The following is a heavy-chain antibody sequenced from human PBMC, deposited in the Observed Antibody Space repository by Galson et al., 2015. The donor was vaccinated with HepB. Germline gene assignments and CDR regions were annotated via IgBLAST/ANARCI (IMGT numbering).Heavy chain of an antibody. CDR1: GFTFSNYA. CDR2: ISVGGGST. V-gene: IGHV3-23*01. CDR3: AKPLGRSGGRTGFEY. D-gene: IGHD2-15*01. J-gene: IGHJ4*02. Sequence: SLRLSCAASGFTFSNYAMNWVRQAPGKGLEWVSVISVGGGSTYYADSVKGRFTISRDNSKNTLYLQMNSLRAEDTAVYYCAKPLGRSGGRTGFEYWGQGTLVTVSS.